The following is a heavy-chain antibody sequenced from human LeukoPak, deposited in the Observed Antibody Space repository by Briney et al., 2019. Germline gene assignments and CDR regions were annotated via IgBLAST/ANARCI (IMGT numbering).Heavy chain of an antibody. D-gene: IGHD2-8*01. CDR3: ARDSHAPFDY. CDR2: ISYDGSNK. V-gene: IGHV3-30-3*01. CDR1: GLTFSSYA. J-gene: IGHJ4*02. Sequence: PGGSLRLSCAVSGLTFSSYAMHWVRQAPGKGLEWVAVISYDGSNKYYADSVKGRFTISRDNSKNTLYLQMNSLRAEDTAVYYCARDSHAPFDYWGQGTLVTVSS.